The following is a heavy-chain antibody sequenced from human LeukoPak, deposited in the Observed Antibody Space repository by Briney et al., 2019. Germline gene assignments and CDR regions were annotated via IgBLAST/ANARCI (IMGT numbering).Heavy chain of an antibody. V-gene: IGHV3-64*02. D-gene: IGHD3-16*01. CDR1: GFIFYSYA. J-gene: IGHJ4*02. Sequence: GGSLRLSCAGSGFIFYSYAMHWVRQAPGRGLKYVAAITSSGSSTFYADSVKGRFTISRDNSNNTLYLQMGSLRPEDMAVYYCTRGPGYDYVWGSYCADYWGQGTLVTVSS. CDR2: ITSSGSST. CDR3: TRGPGYDYVWGSYCADY.